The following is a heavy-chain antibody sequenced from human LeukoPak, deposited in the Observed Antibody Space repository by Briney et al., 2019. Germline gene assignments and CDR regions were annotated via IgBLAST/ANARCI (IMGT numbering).Heavy chain of an antibody. CDR3: AKGNWRYFDY. J-gene: IGHJ4*02. CDR1: GFTFSSYG. D-gene: IGHD1-1*01. Sequence: PGGSLRLSCAASGFTFSSYGMHWVRQAPGKGLEWVAVIWYDGSNQYYEDSVKGRFTISRDNSKNTLYLQMNSLGADDTAVYYCAKGNWRYFDYWGQGTLVTVSS. CDR2: IWYDGSNQ. V-gene: IGHV3-33*06.